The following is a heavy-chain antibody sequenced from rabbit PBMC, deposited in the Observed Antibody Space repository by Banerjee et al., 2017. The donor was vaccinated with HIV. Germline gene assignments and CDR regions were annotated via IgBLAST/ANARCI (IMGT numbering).Heavy chain of an antibody. CDR3: ARRDAGVGYADL. CDR1: GFDLSSYYY. Sequence: QEQLEESGGGLVKPEGSLTLTCKASGFDLSSYYYMCWVRQAPGKGLEWIGCIYGGSGSTWYASWAKGRFTISKTSSTTVTLQMTSLTAADTATYFCARRDAGVGYADLWGPGTLVTVS. V-gene: IGHV1S45*01. J-gene: IGHJ4*01. CDR2: IYGGSGST. D-gene: IGHD6-1*01.